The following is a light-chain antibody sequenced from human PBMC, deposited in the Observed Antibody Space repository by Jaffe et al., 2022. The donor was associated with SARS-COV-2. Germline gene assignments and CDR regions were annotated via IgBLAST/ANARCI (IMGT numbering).Light chain of an antibody. Sequence: EIVLTQSPATLSLSPGERATLSCRASQNLVRYLGWYQQKPGQAPRLLIYDTSNRATGIPARFSGSGSGTDFTLAISSLEPEDFAVYYCQQRAQWPITFGQGTRLEIK. CDR3: QQRAQWPIT. CDR1: QNLVRY. J-gene: IGKJ5*01. V-gene: IGKV3-11*01. CDR2: DTS.